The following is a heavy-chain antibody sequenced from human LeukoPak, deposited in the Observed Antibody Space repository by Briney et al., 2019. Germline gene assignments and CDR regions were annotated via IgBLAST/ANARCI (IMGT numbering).Heavy chain of an antibody. D-gene: IGHD3-3*01. CDR1: GFTFSNYW. CDR2: IKQDGSEK. Sequence: PGGSLRLSCVGSGFTFSNYWMTWVRQAPGKGLEWVANIKQDGSEKYYVDSVKGRFTISRDNTKNLLYLRMNSLRAEDTAVYFCASRDYDFWSGYFDHWGQGTLVTVSS. V-gene: IGHV3-7*03. J-gene: IGHJ4*02. CDR3: ASRDYDFWSGYFDH.